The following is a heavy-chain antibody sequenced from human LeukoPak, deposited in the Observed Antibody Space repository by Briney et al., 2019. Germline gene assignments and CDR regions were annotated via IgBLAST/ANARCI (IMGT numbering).Heavy chain of an antibody. CDR1: GFTFSSYW. CDR2: IKQDGSEK. CDR3: ARDPLSSPLNWFDP. V-gene: IGHV3-7*01. J-gene: IGHJ5*02. Sequence: GGSLRLSCAASGFTFSSYWMSWVRQAPGKGLEWVANIKQDGSEKYYVDSVKGRFTISRDNAKNSLYLQMNSLRAEDTAVYYCARDPLSSPLNWFDPWGQGTLVTVSS. D-gene: IGHD2/OR15-2a*01.